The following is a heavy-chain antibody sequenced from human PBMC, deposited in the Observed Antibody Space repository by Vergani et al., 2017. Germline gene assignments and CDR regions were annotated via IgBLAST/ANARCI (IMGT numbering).Heavy chain of an antibody. CDR3: AKDLGGGNHISCSEYMDV. CDR1: GFRFSSYG. Sequence: VHLAESGGGFFQPGRSLRLSCAASGFRFSSYGMNWVRQAPGKGLEWVAVIWYDGSNKYYADSVKGRFTISRDNSQNTVNLQMNSLRVDDTAVYYCAKDLGGGNHISCSEYMDVWGKGTMVTV. V-gene: IGHV3-33*06. CDR2: IWYDGSNK. D-gene: IGHD3-16*01. J-gene: IGHJ6*03.